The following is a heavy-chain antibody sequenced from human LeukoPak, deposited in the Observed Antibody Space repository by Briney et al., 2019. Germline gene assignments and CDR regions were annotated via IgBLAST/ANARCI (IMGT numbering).Heavy chain of an antibody. CDR3: AREQLGTYDY. Sequence: GGSLRLSCAASGFTFSSYSMNWVRQAPGKGLEWVSYISSSSSTIYYADSVKGRFTISRDNAKNSPYLQMNSLRAEDTAVYYCAREQLGTYDYWGQGTLVTVSS. V-gene: IGHV3-48*04. CDR1: GFTFSSYS. D-gene: IGHD6-13*01. CDR2: ISSSSSTI. J-gene: IGHJ4*02.